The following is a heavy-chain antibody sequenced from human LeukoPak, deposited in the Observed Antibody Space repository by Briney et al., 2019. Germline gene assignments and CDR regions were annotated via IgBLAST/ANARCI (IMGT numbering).Heavy chain of an antibody. V-gene: IGHV3-23*01. Sequence: GGSLRLSCAASGFTFSSYAMGWVRQAPGKGLEWVSAISGSGGSTYYADSVKGRFTISRDNSKNTLYLQMNSLRAEDTAVYYCAKDVRMIRAPDYFDYWGQGTLVTVSS. J-gene: IGHJ4*02. CDR3: AKDVRMIRAPDYFDY. CDR2: ISGSGGST. D-gene: IGHD2/OR15-2a*01. CDR1: GFTFSSYA.